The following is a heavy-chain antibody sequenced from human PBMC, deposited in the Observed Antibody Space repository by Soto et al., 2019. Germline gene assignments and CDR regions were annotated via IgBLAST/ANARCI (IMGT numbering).Heavy chain of an antibody. V-gene: IGHV3-23*01. D-gene: IGHD5-18*01. Sequence: VGSLRLSCAASGFTFSSYAMSWVRQAPGKGLEWVSGISGTGDSTYYADSGKGRFTISRDNSRNTLYLQMSSLRAEDTAVYYCAMGYSYAPFDPWGQGTLVTVSS. CDR1: GFTFSSYA. CDR3: AMGYSYAPFDP. J-gene: IGHJ5*02. CDR2: ISGTGDST.